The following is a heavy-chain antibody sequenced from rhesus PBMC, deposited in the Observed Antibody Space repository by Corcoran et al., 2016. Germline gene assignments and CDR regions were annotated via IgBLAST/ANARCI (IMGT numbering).Heavy chain of an antibody. CDR1: GYTYTDYY. Sequence: QVQLVQSGAEVKKPGSSVTVSCWTSGYTYTDYYITWVRQAPGQGLEWKGVIDTKTGGADFAQKFQGRIIMTRDTSTSTADMKLTSLTSEDTAIYYCIRGGYGTVVDYWGQGVLVTVSS. CDR3: IRGGYGTVVDY. J-gene: IGHJ4*01. CDR2: IDTKTGGA. D-gene: IGHD4-29*01. V-gene: IGHV1-138*01.